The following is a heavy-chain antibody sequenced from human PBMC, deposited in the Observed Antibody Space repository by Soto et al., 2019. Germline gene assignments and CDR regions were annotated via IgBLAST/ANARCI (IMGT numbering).Heavy chain of an antibody. J-gene: IGHJ4*02. V-gene: IGHV3-48*02. CDR3: VRASRDGYKTFDY. CDR1: EFTFTDYS. CDR2: ISTTSTTI. D-gene: IGHD5-12*01. Sequence: EVQLVESGGGLVQPGESLRLSCAASEFTFTDYSMIWVRQAPGKGLEWVSYISTTSTTIYYADSVKGRFTISRDNAKNSLYLQMNSLRDEDTAVYFCVRASRDGYKTFDYWGQGTLVTVSS.